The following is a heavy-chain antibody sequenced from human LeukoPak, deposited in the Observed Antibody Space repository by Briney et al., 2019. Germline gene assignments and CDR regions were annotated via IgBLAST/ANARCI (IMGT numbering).Heavy chain of an antibody. CDR1: GGSISSYY. Sequence: SETLSLTCTVSGGSISSYYWSWIRQPPGKGLEWIGYIYYSGSTNYNPSLKGRVTISVDTSKNQFSLKLSSVTAADTAVYYCARDYNWGSAFDIWGKGTMVTVSS. D-gene: IGHD7-27*01. CDR2: IYYSGST. CDR3: ARDYNWGSAFDI. V-gene: IGHV4-59*01. J-gene: IGHJ3*02.